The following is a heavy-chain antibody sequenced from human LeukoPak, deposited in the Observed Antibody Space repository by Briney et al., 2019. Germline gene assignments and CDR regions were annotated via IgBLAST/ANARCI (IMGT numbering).Heavy chain of an antibody. CDR2: MNPNSGNT. V-gene: IGHV1-8*01. CDR3: ARKVPTMVRGVLNDAFDI. CDR1: GYTFTSYD. J-gene: IGHJ3*02. Sequence: ASVKVSCKASGYTFTSYDINWVRQATGQGLEWMGWMNPNSGNTGYAQKFQGRATMTRNTSISTAYMELSSLRSEDTAVYYCARKVPTMVRGVLNDAFDIWGQGTMVTVSS. D-gene: IGHD3-10*01.